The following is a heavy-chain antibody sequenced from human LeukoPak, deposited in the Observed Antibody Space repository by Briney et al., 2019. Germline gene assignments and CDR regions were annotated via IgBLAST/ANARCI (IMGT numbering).Heavy chain of an antibody. V-gene: IGHV3-33*08. J-gene: IGHJ3*02. CDR1: GFTFIDYY. CDR2: IRYDGSNK. Sequence: GGYLRLSCAASGFTFIDYYMNWVPQAPGKGLEWVAFIRYDGSNKYYADSVKGRFTISRDNAKNSLYLQMNSLRAEDTAVYYCARPGEKYSSGAFDIWGQGTMVTVSS. D-gene: IGHD6-19*01. CDR3: ARPGEKYSSGAFDI.